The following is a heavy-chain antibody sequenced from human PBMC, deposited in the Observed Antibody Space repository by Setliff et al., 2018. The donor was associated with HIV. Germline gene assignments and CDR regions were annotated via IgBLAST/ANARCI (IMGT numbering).Heavy chain of an antibody. J-gene: IGHJ1*01. CDR1: GGSINTDY. V-gene: IGHV4-4*07. CDR3: ARSSLGVGSKDLQV. D-gene: IGHD1-26*01. CDR2: ISATGTI. Sequence: PSETLSLTCTVSGGSINTDYWSWIRQPAGKGLEFLGRISATGTINYNPSLRSRLTLSVDTPNNQFSLKLTSVTAADTAVYYCARSSLGVGSKDLQVWGQGTLVTVSS.